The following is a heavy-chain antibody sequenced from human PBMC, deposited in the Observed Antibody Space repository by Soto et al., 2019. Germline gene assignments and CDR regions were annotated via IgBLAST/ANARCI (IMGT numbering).Heavy chain of an antibody. V-gene: IGHV3-48*01. CDR1: GFTFSSYS. CDR2: ISSSSNTI. Sequence: PGGSLRLSCAASGFTFSSYSMNWVRQAPGKGLEWVSYISSSSNTIYYADSVKGRFTISRDNAKNSLYLQMNSLRAEDTAVYYCAREWDGDGYNSGWFDPWGQGTLVTVSS. D-gene: IGHD5-12*01. J-gene: IGHJ5*02. CDR3: AREWDGDGYNSGWFDP.